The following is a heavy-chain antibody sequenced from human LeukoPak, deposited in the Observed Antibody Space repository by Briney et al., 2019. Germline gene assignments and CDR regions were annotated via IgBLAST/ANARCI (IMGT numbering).Heavy chain of an antibody. CDR3: TCGYTYGRYYMDV. Sequence: SGGSLRLSCAASGFSFNNYGMNWVRQAPGKGLEWVSSISSGSTYIYYADSVKGRFTISRDNAKDSLHLQMNSLRAEDTALYYCTCGYTYGRYYMDVWGKGTTVTVSS. D-gene: IGHD2-2*02. CDR1: GFSFNNYG. J-gene: IGHJ6*03. V-gene: IGHV3-21*01. CDR2: ISSGSTYI.